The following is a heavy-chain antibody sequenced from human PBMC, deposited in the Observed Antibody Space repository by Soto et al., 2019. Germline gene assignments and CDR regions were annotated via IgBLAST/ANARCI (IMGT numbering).Heavy chain of an antibody. D-gene: IGHD3-3*01. J-gene: IGHJ6*02. CDR3: ARATDFWSHMDV. CDR2: IVVGTGST. CDR1: GITFRRTA. Sequence: SVKVSCKASGITFRRTAVQWMRQARGQRLEWIGRIVVGTGSTTYAQIVQERIAITRDMSTNTAYMELSGLRPEDTAVYYCARATDFWSHMDVWGQGTTVTVSS. V-gene: IGHV1-58*01.